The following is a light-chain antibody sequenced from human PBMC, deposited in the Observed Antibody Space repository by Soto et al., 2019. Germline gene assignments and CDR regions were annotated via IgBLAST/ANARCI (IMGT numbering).Light chain of an antibody. CDR3: QQYYSTLRT. CDR1: QSVLHSSNNKNY. V-gene: IGKV4-1*01. CDR2: WAS. J-gene: IGKJ1*01. Sequence: DIVMTQSPDSLPVSLGERATINCKSSQSVLHSSNNKNYLAWYQQKPGQPPKLLIYWASTRESGVPDRFSGSGSGTDFTLTISSLQAEDVAVYYCQQYYSTLRTFGQGTKVDIK.